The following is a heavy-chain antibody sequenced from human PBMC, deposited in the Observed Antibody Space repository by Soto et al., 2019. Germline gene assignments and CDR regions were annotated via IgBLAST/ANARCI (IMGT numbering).Heavy chain of an antibody. CDR3: ARGRYGDY. D-gene: IGHD1-1*01. CDR2: ISAHNGNT. V-gene: IGHV1-18*01. Sequence: QVHLVQSGAEVKKPGASVKVSCKGSGYGFTTYGIIWVRQAPGQGLEWMAWISAHNGNTNYAQKLQGRVTVTRDTSTITAYMELRSLRSDDTAVYYCARGRYGDYWGQGALVSVSS. J-gene: IGHJ4*02. CDR1: GYGFTTYG.